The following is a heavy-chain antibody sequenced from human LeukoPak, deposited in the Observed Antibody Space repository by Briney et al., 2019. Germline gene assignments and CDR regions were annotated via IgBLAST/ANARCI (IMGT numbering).Heavy chain of an antibody. CDR1: GYSISSGYS. Sequence: KPSETLSLTCAVSGYSISSGYSWAWIRQPPGKGLEWIGSICHSGSTYYNPSLKSRVTISLDMSKNHFSLNLTSVTAADTAVYYCARHERHYISTSCYTGYYFDQWGQGTLVTVSS. CDR3: ARHERHYISTSCYTGYYFDQ. CDR2: ICHSGST. D-gene: IGHD2-2*02. V-gene: IGHV4-38-2*01. J-gene: IGHJ4*02.